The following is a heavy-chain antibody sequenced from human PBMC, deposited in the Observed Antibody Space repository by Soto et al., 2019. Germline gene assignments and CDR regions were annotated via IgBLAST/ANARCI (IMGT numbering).Heavy chain of an antibody. CDR1: GGSISSSSYY. CDR2: IYYSGST. V-gene: IGHV4-39*07. J-gene: IGHJ6*03. Sequence: SETLSLTCTVSGGSISSSSYYWCWIRHPPGKGLEWIGSIYYSGSTYYNPSLKSRVTISVDTSKNQFSLKLSSVTAEDTAVYYCAKVMSSSPGHYYYYMDVWGKGTTVTVSS. CDR3: AKVMSSSPGHYYYYMDV. D-gene: IGHD6-6*01.